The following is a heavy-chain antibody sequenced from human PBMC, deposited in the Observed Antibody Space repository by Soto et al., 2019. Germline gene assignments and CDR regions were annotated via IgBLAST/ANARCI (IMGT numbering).Heavy chain of an antibody. Sequence: GASVKVSCKASGNTFTSYDINWVRQATGQGLEWMGWMNPNSGNTGYAQKFQGRVTMTRNTSISTAYMELSSLRSEDTAVYYCARGPDVLRFLEWLPRGYYGMDVWGQGTTVTVSS. CDR3: ARGPDVLRFLEWLPRGYYGMDV. CDR2: MNPNSGNT. D-gene: IGHD3-3*01. CDR1: GNTFTSYD. J-gene: IGHJ6*02. V-gene: IGHV1-8*01.